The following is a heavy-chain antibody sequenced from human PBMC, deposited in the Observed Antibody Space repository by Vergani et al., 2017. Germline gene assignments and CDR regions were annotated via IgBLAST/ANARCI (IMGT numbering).Heavy chain of an antibody. CDR1: GGTFSSYA. V-gene: IGHV1-69*12. CDR3: ARVPLRSSGWRSYWYFDL. J-gene: IGHJ2*01. Sequence: QVQLVQSGAEVKKPGSSVKVSCKASGGTFSSYAISWVRQAPGQGLEWMGGIIPIFGTANYAQKFQGRVTITADESTSTAYMELSSLVSEDTAVYYCARVPLRSSGWRSYWYFDLWGRGTLVTVSS. D-gene: IGHD6-19*01. CDR2: IIPIFGTA.